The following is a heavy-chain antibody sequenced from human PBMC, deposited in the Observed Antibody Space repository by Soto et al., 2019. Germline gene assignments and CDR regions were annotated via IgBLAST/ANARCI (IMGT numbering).Heavy chain of an antibody. CDR2: INSDGSSI. J-gene: IGHJ4*02. CDR1: GFTFRSYC. CDR3: ARVPSVDY. V-gene: IGHV3-74*01. Sequence: PXESLRLSCVASGFTFRSYCMHWVRQAPGKGLVWVSRINSDGSSISYADSVKGRFTISRDNAKNTLYLQMNSLRAEDTAVYYCARVPSVDYWGQGTLVTVSS.